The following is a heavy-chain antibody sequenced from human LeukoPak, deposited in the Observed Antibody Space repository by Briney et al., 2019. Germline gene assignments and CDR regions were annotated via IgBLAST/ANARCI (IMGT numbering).Heavy chain of an antibody. CDR2: IYDSGST. D-gene: IGHD1-26*01. V-gene: IGHV4-61*01. J-gene: IGHJ6*02. CDR3: ARDMAAFGGSGSYAMDV. Sequence: SETLSLTCTVSGGSVSSDTYYWSWIRQPPGKGLEWIGYIYDSGSTSYNPSLKSRVTISVDTSNNQFSLKLSSVTAADTAVYYCARDMAAFGGSGSYAMDVWGHGTTVSVSS. CDR1: GGSVSSDTYY.